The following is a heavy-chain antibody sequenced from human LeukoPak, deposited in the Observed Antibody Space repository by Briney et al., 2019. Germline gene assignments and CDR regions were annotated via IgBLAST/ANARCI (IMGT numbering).Heavy chain of an antibody. Sequence: KPSETLSLTCTVSGGSISSSSYYWGWIRQPPGKGLEWIGYIYYSGSTNYNPSLKSRVTISVDTSKNQFSLKLSSVTAADTAVYYCAREYYGSGSYYSFWGQGTLVTVSS. V-gene: IGHV4-61*01. D-gene: IGHD3-10*01. CDR2: IYYSGST. CDR3: AREYYGSGSYYSF. J-gene: IGHJ4*02. CDR1: GGSISSSSYY.